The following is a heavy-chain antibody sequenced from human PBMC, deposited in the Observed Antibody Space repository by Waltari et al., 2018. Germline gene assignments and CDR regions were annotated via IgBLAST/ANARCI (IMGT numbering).Heavy chain of an antibody. V-gene: IGHV5-51*01. Sequence: WVRQMPGKGLEWMGTIYPSDSDTKYSPSFQGQVTISADKSISTAYLQWSSLKTSDTAKYYCARRGDGYNHVDYWGQGTLVTVSS. CDR2: IYPSDSDT. CDR3: ARRGDGYNHVDY. D-gene: IGHD5-12*01. J-gene: IGHJ4*02.